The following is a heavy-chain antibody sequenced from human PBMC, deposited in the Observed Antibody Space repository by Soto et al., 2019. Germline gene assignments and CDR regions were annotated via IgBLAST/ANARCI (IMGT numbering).Heavy chain of an antibody. CDR1: GFAFSSHP. CDR2: ISDGGDLT. CDR3: ARRVIGSSRAFDI. J-gene: IGHJ3*02. V-gene: IGHV3-23*01. Sequence: SCAASGFAFSSHPMSWVRQAPEKGLEWVAGISDGGDLTYNADSVRGRFTISRDNSRNTLYLQTNSLRAEDTAVYYCARRVIGSSRAFDIWGQGTMVTVSS. D-gene: IGHD3-10*01.